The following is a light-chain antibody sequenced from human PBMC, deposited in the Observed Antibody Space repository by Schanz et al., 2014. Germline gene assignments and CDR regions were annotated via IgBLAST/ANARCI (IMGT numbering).Light chain of an antibody. CDR3: QQYGSSPPT. CDR2: GAS. Sequence: EIVMTQSPATLSVSPGERVTLSCRASQSVSSNLAWYQQKPGQAPRLLIYGASTRATGIPARISGSGSGTDFTLTISRLEPEDFAVYYCQQYGSSPPTFGQGTKVEIK. V-gene: IGKV3-20*01. CDR1: QSVSSN. J-gene: IGKJ1*01.